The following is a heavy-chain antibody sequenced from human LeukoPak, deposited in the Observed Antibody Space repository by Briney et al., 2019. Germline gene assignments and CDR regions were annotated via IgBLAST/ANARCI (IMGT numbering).Heavy chain of an antibody. CDR3: ARGLRGGAMVLFDY. D-gene: IGHD5-18*01. CDR1: GGSVSSGSYY. CDR2: INHSGST. Sequence: SETLSLTCTVSGGSVSSGSYYWSWIRQPPGKGLEWIGEINHSGSTNYNPSLKSRVTISVDTSKNQFSLKLSSVTAADTAVYYCARGLRGGAMVLFDYWGQGTLVTVSS. J-gene: IGHJ4*02. V-gene: IGHV4-61*01.